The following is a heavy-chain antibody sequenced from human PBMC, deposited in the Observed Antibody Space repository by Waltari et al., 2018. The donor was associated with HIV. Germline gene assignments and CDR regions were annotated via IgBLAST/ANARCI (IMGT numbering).Heavy chain of an antibody. Sequence: QVQLVQSGSELKKPGASVKISCKAPGYSFGNYALNWVRQTPGQGPQWLGWINTHTGNPTYAQGFGGRFVFSLDTSVSTAYLHISGLTTEDTAIYYCAKDRYSSSPYAFDSWGQGALVTVSS. J-gene: IGHJ4*02. D-gene: IGHD6-6*01. CDR1: GYSFGNYA. CDR2: INTHTGNP. CDR3: AKDRYSSSPYAFDS. V-gene: IGHV7-4-1*02.